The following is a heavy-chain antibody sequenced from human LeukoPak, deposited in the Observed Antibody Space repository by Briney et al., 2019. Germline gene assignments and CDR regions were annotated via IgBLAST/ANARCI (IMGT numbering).Heavy chain of an antibody. Sequence: ASVKVSCKASGYTFTGYYMHWVRQAPGQGLEWMGWINPNSGGTNYAQRFQGRVTMTRDTSISTAYMELSRLRSDDTAVYHCARDRRYYDSSGVLDYWGQGTLVTVSS. CDR1: GYTFTGYY. V-gene: IGHV1-2*02. D-gene: IGHD3-22*01. CDR3: ARDRRYYDSSGVLDY. J-gene: IGHJ4*02. CDR2: INPNSGGT.